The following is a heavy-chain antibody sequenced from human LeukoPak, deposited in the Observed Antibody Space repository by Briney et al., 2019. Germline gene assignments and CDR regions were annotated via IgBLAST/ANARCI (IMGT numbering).Heavy chain of an antibody. CDR1: GGSISSTNFY. Sequence: SETLSLTCTVSGGSISSTNFYWGWIRQPPGKGLEWIGSIYYSGTTYYNPSLKSRVTISVDTSKKQFSLKLSSVTAADTAVYYCARGTYISSSWYYFDLWDQGTLVTVSS. CDR3: ARGTYISSSWYYFDL. J-gene: IGHJ4*02. D-gene: IGHD6-13*01. V-gene: IGHV4-39*01. CDR2: IYYSGTT.